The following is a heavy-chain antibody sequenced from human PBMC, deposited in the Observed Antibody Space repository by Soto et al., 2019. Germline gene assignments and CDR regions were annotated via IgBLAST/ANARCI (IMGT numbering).Heavy chain of an antibody. D-gene: IGHD2-2*01. CDR3: ARIPGRRYCSSTSCPYYYYGMDV. J-gene: IGHJ6*02. V-gene: IGHV4-30-4*01. CDR1: GGSISSGDYY. CDR2: IYYSGST. Sequence: QVQLQESGPGLVKPSQTLSLTCTVSGGSISSGDYYWSWIRQPPGKGLEWIGYIYYSGSTYYNPSLKRRVTISVDTSKNQFSLKLSSVTAADTAVYYCARIPGRRYCSSTSCPYYYYGMDVWGQGTTVTVSS.